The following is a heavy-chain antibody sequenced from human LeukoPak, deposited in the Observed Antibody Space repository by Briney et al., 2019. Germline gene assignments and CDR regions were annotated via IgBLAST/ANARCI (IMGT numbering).Heavy chain of an antibody. Sequence: GGTLRLSCAASGFTFSDYALSWVRQTPGKGLEWVAATTGSSGDTYHADSVKGRFAISRDNSKNTLYLQMNSLRAEDTAVYYCARGWWQLPFDYWGQGTLVTVSS. D-gene: IGHD4/OR15-4a*01. CDR1: GFTFSDYA. J-gene: IGHJ4*02. V-gene: IGHV3-23*01. CDR3: ARGWWQLPFDY. CDR2: TTGSSGDT.